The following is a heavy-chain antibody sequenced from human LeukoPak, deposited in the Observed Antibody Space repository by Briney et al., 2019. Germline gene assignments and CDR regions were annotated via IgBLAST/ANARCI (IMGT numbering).Heavy chain of an antibody. Sequence: GGSLRLSCAASGFTFSSYAMSWVRQAPGKGLEWVSAISGSGGSTYYADSVKGRFTTSRDNSKNTLYLQMNSLRAEDTAVYYCAKDGWIQLWLKAGGFDYWGQGTLVTVSS. J-gene: IGHJ4*02. D-gene: IGHD5-18*01. CDR3: AKDGWIQLWLKAGGFDY. V-gene: IGHV3-23*01. CDR1: GFTFSSYA. CDR2: ISGSGGST.